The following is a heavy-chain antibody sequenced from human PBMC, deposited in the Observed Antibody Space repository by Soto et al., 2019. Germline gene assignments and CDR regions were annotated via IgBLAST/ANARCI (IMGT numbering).Heavy chain of an antibody. CDR1: GFTFGSRA. V-gene: IGHV3-23*01. CDR3: ARGSKDSYTGSRIFDF. CDR2: ITDSGGDT. J-gene: IGHJ4*02. Sequence: GGSLRLSCVASGFTFGSRAMSWVRQAPGEGLEWVSTITDSGGDTKYADSVRGRFTISRDNSKNTLYLQMSSLRAEDSAVYYCARGSKDSYTGSRIFDFWGRGTLVTVS. D-gene: IGHD3-10*01.